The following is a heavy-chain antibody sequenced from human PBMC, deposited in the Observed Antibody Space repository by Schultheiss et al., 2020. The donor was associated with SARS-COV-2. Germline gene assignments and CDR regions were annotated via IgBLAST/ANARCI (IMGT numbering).Heavy chain of an antibody. CDR2: IWYDGSNK. CDR1: GFTFSSYW. D-gene: IGHD2-21*01. J-gene: IGHJ5*02. V-gene: IGHV3-33*08. Sequence: GGSLRLSCAASGFTFSSYWMSWVRQAPGKGLEWVAVIWYDGSNKYYADSVKGRFTISRDNAKNSLYLQMNSLRAEDTAVYYCARAAAYCGGDCHWFDPWGQGTLVTVSS. CDR3: ARAAAYCGGDCHWFDP.